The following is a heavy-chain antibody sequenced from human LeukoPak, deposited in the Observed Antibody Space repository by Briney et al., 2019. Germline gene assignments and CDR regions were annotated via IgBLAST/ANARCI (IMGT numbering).Heavy chain of an antibody. V-gene: IGHV4-4*07. CDR3: ASGYSYDLFDY. D-gene: IGHD5-18*01. Sequence: SETLSLTCTVSGGSISNYYWSWIRQPAGKGLEWIGRIYTSGTTHYNPSLKSRVTISVDTSKNQFSLKLSSVTAADTAVYYCASGYSYDLFDYWGQGTLVTVSS. CDR1: GGSISNYY. J-gene: IGHJ4*02. CDR2: IYTSGTT.